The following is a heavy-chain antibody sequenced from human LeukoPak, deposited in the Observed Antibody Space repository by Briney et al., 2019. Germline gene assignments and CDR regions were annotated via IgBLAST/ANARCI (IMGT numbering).Heavy chain of an antibody. CDR1: GGSISSGSYY. Sequence: SQTLSLACTVSGGSISSGSYYWSWIRQPAGKGLEWIGRIYTSGSTNYNPSLKSRVTISVDTSKNQFSLKLSSVTAADTAVYYCARDGTIAAAGLTLPYYYYYMDVWGKGTTVTVSS. D-gene: IGHD6-25*01. CDR2: IYTSGST. J-gene: IGHJ6*03. V-gene: IGHV4-61*02. CDR3: ARDGTIAAAGLTLPYYYYYMDV.